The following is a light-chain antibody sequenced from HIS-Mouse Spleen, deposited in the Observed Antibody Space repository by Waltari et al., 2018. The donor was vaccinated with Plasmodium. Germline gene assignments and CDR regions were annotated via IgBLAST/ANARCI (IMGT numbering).Light chain of an antibody. V-gene: IGLV3-10*01. CDR3: YSTDSSGNHRV. Sequence: SYELTQPPSVSVSPGQTARITCSGDALPKKYAYWYQQKSGQAPVLVIYEDSKRPSGIPRRGSGSSSGAMAALTISGAQVEDEADYYCYSTDSSGNHRVFGGGTKLTVL. CDR1: ALPKKY. J-gene: IGLJ3*02. CDR2: EDS.